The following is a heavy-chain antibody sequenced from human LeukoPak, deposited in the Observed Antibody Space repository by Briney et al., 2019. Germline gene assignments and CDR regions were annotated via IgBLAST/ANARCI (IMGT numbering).Heavy chain of an antibody. V-gene: IGHV4-4*07. CDR2: IYTSGST. CDR3: AREKSVVVPAARGTWNAFDI. J-gene: IGHJ3*02. Sequence: SETLSLICTVSGGSISSYYWSWIRQPAGKGLEWIGRIYTSGSTNYNPSLKSRVTMSVDTSKNQFSLKLSSVTAADTAVYYCAREKSVVVPAARGTWNAFDIWGQGTMVTVSS. D-gene: IGHD2-2*01. CDR1: GGSISSYY.